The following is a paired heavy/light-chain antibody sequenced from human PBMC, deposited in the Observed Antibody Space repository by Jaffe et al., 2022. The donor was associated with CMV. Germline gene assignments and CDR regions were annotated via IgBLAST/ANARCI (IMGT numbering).Light chain of an antibody. CDR3: AAWDDSLNGRWV. CDR2: TND. Sequence: QSVLTQPPSASGTPGQRVTISCSGSSSNIGSNSVNWYQQLPGTAPKLLIYTNDHRPSGVPDRFSGSKSGTSASLAISGLQSEDEAGYYCAAWDDSLNGRWVFGGGTKLTVL. V-gene: IGLV1-44*01. J-gene: IGLJ3*02. CDR1: SSNIGSNS.
Heavy chain of an antibody. Sequence: QLQLQESGPGLAKPSETLSLTCSVSGGSISSRSDYWGWIRQPPGKELEWIGSVYYTGSTYYNPSLKSRVTISVDTSKNQFSLKLSSVTAADTAIYYCARNFGYCSSASCPAGRFDPWGQGTLVTVSS. CDR2: VYYTGST. V-gene: IGHV4-39*01. J-gene: IGHJ5*02. D-gene: IGHD2-2*03. CDR1: GGSISSRSDY. CDR3: ARNFGYCSSASCPAGRFDP.